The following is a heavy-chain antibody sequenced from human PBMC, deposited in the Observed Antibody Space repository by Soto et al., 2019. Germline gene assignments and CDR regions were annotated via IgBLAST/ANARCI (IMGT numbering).Heavy chain of an antibody. Sequence: SETLSLTCTVSGGSISSYYWSWIRQPPGKGLEWIGYIYYSGSTNYNPSLKSRVTISVDTSKNQFSLKLSSVTAADTAVYYCARCIKYGDYSSWFAPWGQGTLVTVSS. V-gene: IGHV4-59*01. CDR2: IYYSGST. CDR1: GGSISSYY. J-gene: IGHJ5*02. CDR3: ARCIKYGDYSSWFAP. D-gene: IGHD4-17*01.